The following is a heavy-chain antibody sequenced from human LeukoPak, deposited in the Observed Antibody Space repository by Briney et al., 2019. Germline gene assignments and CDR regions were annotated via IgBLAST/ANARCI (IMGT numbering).Heavy chain of an antibody. V-gene: IGHV3-33*01. Sequence: PGRSLRLSCTASGFTFSGSGMHWVRQAPGKGLEWVAIIWYDGSNKYYADSVKGRFTISRDNSKNTLYLQMNSLRAEDTAVYFCTRDIGAEGFDYWGQGTLVTVSS. CDR2: IWYDGSNK. J-gene: IGHJ4*02. D-gene: IGHD6-13*01. CDR3: TRDIGAEGFDY. CDR1: GFTFSGSG.